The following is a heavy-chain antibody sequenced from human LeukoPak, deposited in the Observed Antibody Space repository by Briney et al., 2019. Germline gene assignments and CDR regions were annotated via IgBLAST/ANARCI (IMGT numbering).Heavy chain of an antibody. J-gene: IGHJ2*01. Sequence: SETLSLTCTVFGGSISSYYWSWIRQPPGKGLEWIGYIYYSGSTNYNPSLKSRVTISVDTSKNQFSLKLSSVTAADTAVYYCAKTVAGYWYFDLWGRGTLVTVSS. CDR1: GGSISSYY. CDR2: IYYSGST. V-gene: IGHV4-59*08. CDR3: AKTVAGYWYFDL. D-gene: IGHD6-19*01.